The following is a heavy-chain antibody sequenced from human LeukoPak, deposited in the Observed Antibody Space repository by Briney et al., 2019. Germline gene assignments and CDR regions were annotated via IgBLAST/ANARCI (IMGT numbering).Heavy chain of an antibody. Sequence: PGRSLRLSCAASGFTFSSYAMHWVRQAPGKGLEWVAAISYDGSNKYYADSVKGRFTISRDNSKNTLYLQMNSLRAEDTAVYYCATLEMATPLDYWGQGTLVTVSS. CDR2: ISYDGSNK. V-gene: IGHV3-30-3*01. CDR1: GFTFSSYA. D-gene: IGHD5-24*01. CDR3: ATLEMATPLDY. J-gene: IGHJ4*02.